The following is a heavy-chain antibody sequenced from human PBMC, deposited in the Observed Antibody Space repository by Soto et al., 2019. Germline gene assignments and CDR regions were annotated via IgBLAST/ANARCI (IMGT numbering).Heavy chain of an antibody. J-gene: IGHJ4*02. CDR1: GFTFSSYW. Sequence: EVQLVESGGGLGQPGESLRLSCAASGFTFSSYWMHWVRQAPGKGLVWVSRIDSDGSRISYADFVKGRFTISRDNAKNTVYLQMNSLRAEDTAVYYCVRTSLVVAAATREDYWGQGTLVTVSS. CDR3: VRTSLVVAAATREDY. CDR2: IDSDGSRI. D-gene: IGHD2-15*01. V-gene: IGHV3-74*01.